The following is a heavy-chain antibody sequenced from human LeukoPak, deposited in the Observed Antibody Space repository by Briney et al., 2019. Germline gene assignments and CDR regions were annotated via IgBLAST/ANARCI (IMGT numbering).Heavy chain of an antibody. D-gene: IGHD6-13*01. Sequence: GGSLRLSCAASGFTFSSYAMSWVRQAPGKGLEWVSGISWYSNSIGYADSVKGRFTISRDNAKNSLYLQMNSLRAEDTALYYCGKDMKYSSRWLDYWGQGTLVTVSS. CDR2: ISWYSNSI. V-gene: IGHV3-9*01. J-gene: IGHJ4*02. CDR1: GFTFSSYA. CDR3: GKDMKYSSRWLDY.